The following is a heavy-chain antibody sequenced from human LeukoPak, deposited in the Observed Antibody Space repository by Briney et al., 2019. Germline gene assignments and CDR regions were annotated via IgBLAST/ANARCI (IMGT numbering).Heavy chain of an antibody. D-gene: IGHD1/OR15-1a*01. CDR3: ATSESQTKFDY. Sequence: GEFLKIFLSGSGYSLTSYWIGWVRPMPGKGLEWMGIIFPGDSDTIYSPSFQGQVTISADKSINNAYLQWSNLKASDTAMYFCATSESQTKFDYWGQGTQVIVSS. J-gene: IGHJ4*02. V-gene: IGHV5-51*01. CDR1: GYSLTSYW. CDR2: IFPGDSDT.